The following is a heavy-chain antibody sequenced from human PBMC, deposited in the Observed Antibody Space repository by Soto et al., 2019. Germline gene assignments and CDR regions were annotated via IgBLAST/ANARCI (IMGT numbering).Heavy chain of an antibody. CDR2: IYYSGST. CDR1: GGSISSYY. D-gene: IGHD3-22*01. CDR3: ARRGDYYDFDDAFDI. Sequence: SETLSLTCTVSGGSISSYYWSWIRQPPGKGLEWIGYIYYSGSTNYNPSLKSRVTISVDTSKNQFSLKLSSVTAADTAVYYCARRGDYYDFDDAFDIWGQGTMVTVSS. J-gene: IGHJ3*02. V-gene: IGHV4-59*01.